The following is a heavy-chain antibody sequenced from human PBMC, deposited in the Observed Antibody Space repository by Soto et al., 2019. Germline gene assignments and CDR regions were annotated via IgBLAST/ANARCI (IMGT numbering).Heavy chain of an antibody. D-gene: IGHD2-2*01. CDR2: ISSSSSTI. Sequence: GGSLRLSCAASGFTFSSYSMNWVRQAPGKGLEWVSYISSSSSTIYYADSVKGRFTISRDNAKNSLYVQMNSLRDEDTAVYYCAREARNMDCSSTSCYFMVANYFDYWGQGTLVTVSS. CDR1: GFTFSSYS. CDR3: AREARNMDCSSTSCYFMVANYFDY. V-gene: IGHV3-48*02. J-gene: IGHJ4*02.